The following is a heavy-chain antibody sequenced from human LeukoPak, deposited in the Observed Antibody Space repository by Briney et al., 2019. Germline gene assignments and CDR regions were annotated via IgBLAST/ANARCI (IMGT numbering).Heavy chain of an antibody. CDR2: IKQDGTEK. V-gene: IGHV3-7*01. Sequence: GESLRLSCAASGFSFTTYWMSWVRQAPGKGLEWVANIKQDGTEKYYVDSVKGRFTISRDNAKNSLYLQMNSLRVEDTAVYYCAKGRFSSWYIGFDYWGQGTLVTVSS. CDR3: AKGRFSSWYIGFDY. J-gene: IGHJ4*02. CDR1: GFSFTTYW. D-gene: IGHD6-13*01.